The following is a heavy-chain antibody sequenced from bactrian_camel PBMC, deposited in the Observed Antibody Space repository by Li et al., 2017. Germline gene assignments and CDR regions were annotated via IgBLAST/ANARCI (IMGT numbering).Heavy chain of an antibody. V-gene: IGHV3S31*01. CDR3: YDEHGMV. CDR1: GFTFSSNA. Sequence: DVQLVESGGGLVQPGGSLRLSCAASGFTFSSNAMNWVRQAPGKGLEWVSTINSGGGATYYADSVKGRFTISRDNAKNTLYLQTSSLKSEDTAVYYCYDEHGMVGARGPRSPSP. J-gene: IGHJ4*01. CDR2: INSGGGAT.